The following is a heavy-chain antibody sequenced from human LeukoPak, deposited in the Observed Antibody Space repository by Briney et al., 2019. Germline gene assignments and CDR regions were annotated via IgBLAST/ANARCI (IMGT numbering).Heavy chain of an antibody. D-gene: IGHD4-17*01. CDR3: ARAGDYGQDYFDY. CDR2: INPNSGGT. Sequence: ASVKVSCKASGYTFTGNFIHWVRQAPGQGLEWMGWINPNSGGTNYAQKFQGRVTMTRDTTISTAYLELSRLRSDDTAVYYCARAGDYGQDYFDYWGQGTLVTVSS. J-gene: IGHJ4*02. CDR1: GYTFTGNF. V-gene: IGHV1-2*02.